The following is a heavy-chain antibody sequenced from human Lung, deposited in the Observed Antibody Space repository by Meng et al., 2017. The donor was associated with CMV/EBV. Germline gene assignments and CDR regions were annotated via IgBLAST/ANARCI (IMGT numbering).Heavy chain of an antibody. D-gene: IGHD3-16*01. V-gene: IGHV4-59*13. CDR2: MNYRGSS. J-gene: IGHJ4*02. Sequence: GSLRLXCTVSGGSISGYYWSWIRQSPGKGLDWIGFMNYRGSSNYNPSLKSRVTISVDTSKNQFSLKLTSVTAADTAVYYCARDFATGPRGDYFDYWGQGILVTVSS. CDR1: GGSISGYY. CDR3: ARDFATGPRGDYFDY.